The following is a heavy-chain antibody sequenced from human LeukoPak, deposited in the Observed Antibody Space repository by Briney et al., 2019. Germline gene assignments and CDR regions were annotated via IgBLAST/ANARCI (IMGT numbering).Heavy chain of an antibody. J-gene: IGHJ4*02. D-gene: IGHD2-15*01. V-gene: IGHV4-34*01. CDR1: GGSFSGYY. Sequence: SETLSLTCAVYGGSFSGYYWSWIRQPPGKGLEWIGEINHSGSTNYNPSLKSRVTISVDTSKNQFSLKRSSVTAADTAVYYCASGYCSGGSCYFPPRYWGQGTLVTVSS. CDR3: ASGYCSGGSCYFPPRY. CDR2: INHSGST.